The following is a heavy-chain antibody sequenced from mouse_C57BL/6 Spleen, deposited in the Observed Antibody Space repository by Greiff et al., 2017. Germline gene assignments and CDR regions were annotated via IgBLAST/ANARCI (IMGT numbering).Heavy chain of an antibody. J-gene: IGHJ2*01. CDR3: AGGKRGGNYFDY. Sequence: QVQLQQPGAVLVKPGASVKLSCKASGYTFTSYWMHWVKQRPGQGLEWIGMIHPNSGSTNYNEKFKSKATLTVDKSSSTAYMQLSSLTSEDSAVYYCAGGKRGGNYFDYWGQGTTLTVSS. CDR2: IHPNSGST. CDR1: GYTFTSYW. V-gene: IGHV1-64*01. D-gene: IGHD2-1*01.